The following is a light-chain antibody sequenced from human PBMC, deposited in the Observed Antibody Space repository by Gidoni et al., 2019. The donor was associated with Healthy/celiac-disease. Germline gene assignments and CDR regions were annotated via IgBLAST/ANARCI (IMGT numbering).Light chain of an antibody. CDR1: SSDVGCYNY. CDR2: EVS. CDR3: SSYAGSNNVV. V-gene: IGLV2-8*02. J-gene: IGLJ2*01. Sequence: QSALTQPPSSSRSPGPSVTISCTGTSSDVGCYNYVSWSQQHPGKAPKLMIYEVSKRPSVVPDRCSGSKSGNTASLTVAGLQAEDEADYYCSSYAGSNNVVFGGGTKLTVL.